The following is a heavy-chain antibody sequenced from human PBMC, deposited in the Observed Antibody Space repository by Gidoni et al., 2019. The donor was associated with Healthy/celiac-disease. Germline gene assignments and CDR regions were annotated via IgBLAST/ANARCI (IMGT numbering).Heavy chain of an antibody. D-gene: IGHD3-10*01. CDR3: ARDPYGSGGNYYYGMDV. V-gene: IGHV3-11*05. CDR2: ISSSISYT. Sequence: QVQLVESGGGLVKPGGSLRLSCAASGFTFSDYYMSWIRQAPGKGLEWVSYISSSISYTNYADSVKGRFTISRDNAKNSLYLQMNSLRAEDTAVYYCARDPYGSGGNYYYGMDVWGQGTTVTVSS. J-gene: IGHJ6*02. CDR1: GFTFSDYY.